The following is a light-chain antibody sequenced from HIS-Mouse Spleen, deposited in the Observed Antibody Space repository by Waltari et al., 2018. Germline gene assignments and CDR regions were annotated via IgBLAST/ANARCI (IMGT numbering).Light chain of an antibody. CDR2: EGS. CDR3: CSYAGSSTLV. Sequence: QSALTQPASVSGSPGQSITISCTGTSTYVGGYNLASWYHQHPGKAPKLIIYEGSKRPSGVSNRFSGSKSGNTASLTISGLQAEDEADYYCCSYAGSSTLVFGGGTKLTVL. V-gene: IGLV2-23*01. CDR1: STYVGGYNL. J-gene: IGLJ2*01.